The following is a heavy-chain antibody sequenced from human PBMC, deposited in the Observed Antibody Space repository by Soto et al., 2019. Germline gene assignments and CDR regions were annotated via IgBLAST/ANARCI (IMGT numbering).Heavy chain of an antibody. CDR2: IYYSGST. D-gene: IGHD2-2*01. CDR1: GGSISSYY. V-gene: IGHV4-59*12. J-gene: IGHJ4*02. Sequence: SETLSLTCTVSGGSISSYYWSWIRQPPGKGLEWIGYIYYSGSTNYNPSLKSRVTISVDTSKNQFSLKLSSVTAADTAVYYCAKYCSSTSCYGGRVDYWGQGTLVTVSS. CDR3: AKYCSSTSCYGGRVDY.